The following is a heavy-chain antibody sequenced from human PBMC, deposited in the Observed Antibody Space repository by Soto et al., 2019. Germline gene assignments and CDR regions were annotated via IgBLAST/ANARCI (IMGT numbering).Heavy chain of an antibody. D-gene: IGHD2-2*01. CDR1: GGSISSGDYY. J-gene: IGHJ5*02. CDR2: IYYSGST. V-gene: IGHV4-30-4*01. CDR3: ARIVLVPAAIWFDP. Sequence: TMSLTCTVSGGSISSGDYYWSWIRQPPGKGLEWIGYIYYSGSTYYNPSLKSRVTISVDTSKNQFSLKLSSVTAADTAVYYCARIVLVPAAIWFDPWGQGTLVTVSS.